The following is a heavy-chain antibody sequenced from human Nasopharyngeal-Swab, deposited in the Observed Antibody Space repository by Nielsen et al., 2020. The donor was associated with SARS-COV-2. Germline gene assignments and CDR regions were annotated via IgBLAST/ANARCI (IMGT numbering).Heavy chain of an antibody. CDR3: ARDSRYYYYGMDV. J-gene: IGHJ6*02. CDR1: DYSISSYY. V-gene: IGHV4-59*13. CDR2: IYYSGST. Sequence: SETLSLTCTVSDYSISSYYWSWIRQPPGKGLEWIGYIYYSGSTNYNPSLKSRVTISVDTSKNQFSLKLSSVTAADTAVYYCARDSRYYYYGMDVWGQGTTVTVSS.